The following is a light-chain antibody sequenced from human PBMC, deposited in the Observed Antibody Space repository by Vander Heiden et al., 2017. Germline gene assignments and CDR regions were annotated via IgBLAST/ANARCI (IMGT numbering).Light chain of an antibody. V-gene: IGKV3-11*01. Sequence: IVLTQSPATLSLSPGEIATLSSRASQSVSRYLARYQKKPGQAPRLLIYDATNRATGIPARFSGSGSGTDFTLTISSLEPEDFAVYYCQQRSNWLYTFGQGTKLEIK. J-gene: IGKJ2*01. CDR3: QQRSNWLYT. CDR2: DAT. CDR1: QSVSRY.